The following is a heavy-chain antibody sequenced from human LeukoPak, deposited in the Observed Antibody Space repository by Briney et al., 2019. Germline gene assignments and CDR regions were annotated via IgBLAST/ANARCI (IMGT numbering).Heavy chain of an antibody. CDR3: ARHGDYDYVWGSYGDY. CDR2: IYPGDSDT. D-gene: IGHD3-16*01. CDR1: GYSFISYW. V-gene: IGHV5-51*01. Sequence: GESLKISCKGSGYSFISYWIGWVRQMPGKGLEWMGIIYPGDSDTRYSPSFQGQVTISADKSISTAYLQWSSLKASDTAMYYCARHGDYDYVWGSYGDYWGQGTLVTVSS. J-gene: IGHJ4*02.